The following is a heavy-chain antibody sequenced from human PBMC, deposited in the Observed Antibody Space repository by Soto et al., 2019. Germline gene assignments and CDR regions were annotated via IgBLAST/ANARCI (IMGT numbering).Heavy chain of an antibody. CDR1: GGSISSYY. V-gene: IGHV4-59*08. Sequence: LSLTCTVSGGSISSYYWSWIRQPPGKGLEWIGYIYYSGSTNYNPSLKSRVTISVDTSKNQFSLKLSSVTAADTAVYYCARQVVAGENWFDPWGQGTLVTVSS. CDR2: IYYSGST. J-gene: IGHJ5*02. CDR3: ARQVVAGENWFDP. D-gene: IGHD2-15*01.